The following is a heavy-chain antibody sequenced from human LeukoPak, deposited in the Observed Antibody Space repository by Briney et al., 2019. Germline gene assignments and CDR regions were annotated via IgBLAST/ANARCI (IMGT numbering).Heavy chain of an antibody. V-gene: IGHV3-23*01. CDR3: AKWGDYDILTGYYDSDY. D-gene: IGHD3-9*01. J-gene: IGHJ4*02. Sequence: PGGSLRLSCAASRFIFSNYAMSWVRQAPGKGLEWVSAIGGRDSGTYYADSVRGRFTVSRDDPKNTLYLQMNPLRAEDTAVYYCAKWGDYDILTGYYDSDYWGQGTLVTVSS. CDR2: IGGRDSGT. CDR1: RFIFSNYA.